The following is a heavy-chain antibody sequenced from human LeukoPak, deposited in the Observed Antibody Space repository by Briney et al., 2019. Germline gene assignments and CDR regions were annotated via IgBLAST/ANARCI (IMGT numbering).Heavy chain of an antibody. D-gene: IGHD6-13*01. CDR2: IYTSGST. J-gene: IGHJ5*02. CDR3: ARGYSSSWYDWFDP. V-gene: IGHV4-4*07. Sequence: SETLSLTCTVSGGSISSYYWSWIRQPAGKGLEWIGRIYTSGSTNYNPSLKSRVTMSVDTSKNQFSLKLSSVAAADTAVYYCARGYSSSWYDWFDPWGQGTLVTVSS. CDR1: GGSISSYY.